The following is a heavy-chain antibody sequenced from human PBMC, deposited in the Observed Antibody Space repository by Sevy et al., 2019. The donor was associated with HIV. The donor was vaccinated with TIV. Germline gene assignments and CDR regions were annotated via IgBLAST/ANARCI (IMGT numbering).Heavy chain of an antibody. D-gene: IGHD6-6*01. Sequence: GGSLRLSCAASGFTFSSYWMSWVRQAPGKGLEWVANIKQDGSEKYYVDSVKGRFTISRDNAKKSLYLQMNSLRAEDTAVYYCARSSIAARPHWYFDLWGRGTLVTVS. CDR2: IKQDGSEK. J-gene: IGHJ2*01. CDR1: GFTFSSYW. V-gene: IGHV3-7*01. CDR3: ARSSIAARPHWYFDL.